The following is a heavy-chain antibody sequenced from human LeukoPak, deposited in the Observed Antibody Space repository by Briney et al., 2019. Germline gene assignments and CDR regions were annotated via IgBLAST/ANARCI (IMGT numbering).Heavy chain of an antibody. D-gene: IGHD2-2*01. J-gene: IGHJ4*02. CDR3: ARASDGYQLLSAFDY. V-gene: IGHV1-69*13. CDR1: GGTFSSYA. Sequence: ASVKVSCKASGGTFSSYAISWVRQAPGQGLEWMGGTIPIFGTANYAQKFQGRVTITADESTSTAYMELSSLRSEDTAVYYCARASDGYQLLSAFDYWGQGTLVTVSS. CDR2: TIPIFGTA.